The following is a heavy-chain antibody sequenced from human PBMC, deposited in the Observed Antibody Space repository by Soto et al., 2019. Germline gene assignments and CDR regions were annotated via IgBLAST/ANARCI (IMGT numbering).Heavy chain of an antibody. D-gene: IGHD5-18*01. CDR2: IYYSRST. V-gene: IGHV4-30-4*08. CDR3: ARGRQIQLWAHFDC. J-gene: IGHJ4*02. Sequence: SETLSLTCTVSAGSISSGGYYCSWIRQHPGKGLEWIGYIYYSRSTYYNPSLKSRVTISVDTSKNQFSLNLSSVTAADTAVYYCARGRQIQLWAHFDCWGQGTMVTVSS. CDR1: AGSISSGGYY.